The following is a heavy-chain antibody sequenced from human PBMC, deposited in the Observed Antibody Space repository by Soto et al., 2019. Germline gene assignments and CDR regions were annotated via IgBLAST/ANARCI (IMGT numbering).Heavy chain of an antibody. Sequence: PGESLKISCKGSGYSFTKYWIGWVRQMPGKGLEWMAIIYPDESDTRYSPSFQGQVTISADKSISTAYLQWSSLKASDTAMYYCARQGDILTGYYIGPYYYYYYGMDVWGQGTTVTVSS. D-gene: IGHD3-9*01. J-gene: IGHJ6*02. CDR2: IYPDESDT. CDR3: ARQGDILTGYYIGPYYYYYYGMDV. CDR1: GYSFTKYW. V-gene: IGHV5-51*01.